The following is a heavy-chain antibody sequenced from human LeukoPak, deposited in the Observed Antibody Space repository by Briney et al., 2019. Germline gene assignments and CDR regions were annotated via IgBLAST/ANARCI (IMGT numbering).Heavy chain of an antibody. V-gene: IGHV3-23*01. CDR1: GFPFRSYA. Sequence: QPGGSLSLPCPPSGFPFRSYAMSWVRQAPGKGLGWVSAISGSGGSTYYADSVKGRFTISRDNSKNTLYLQMNSLRAEDTAVYYCAKDPVSDAFDIWGQGTMVTVSS. CDR2: ISGSGGST. J-gene: IGHJ3*02. CDR3: AKDPVSDAFDI. D-gene: IGHD1-14*01.